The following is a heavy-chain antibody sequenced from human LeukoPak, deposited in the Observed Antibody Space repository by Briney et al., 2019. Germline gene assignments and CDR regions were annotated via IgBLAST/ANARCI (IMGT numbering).Heavy chain of an antibody. CDR1: GFTFSSYE. Sequence: GGTLRLSCAASGFTFSSYEMNWVRQAPGKGLEWVSYISSSGSTIYYADSVKGRFTISRDNAKNSLYLQMNSLGVEDTAVYYCARSFSGFSFDCWGQGTLVTVSS. D-gene: IGHD5-12*01. CDR3: ARSFSGFSFDC. J-gene: IGHJ4*02. V-gene: IGHV3-48*03. CDR2: ISSSGSTI.